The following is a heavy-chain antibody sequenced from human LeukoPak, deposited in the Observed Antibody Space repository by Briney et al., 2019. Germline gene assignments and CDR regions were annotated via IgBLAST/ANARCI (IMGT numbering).Heavy chain of an antibody. CDR1: GGTFSSYA. CDR2: IIPIFGTA. V-gene: IGHV1-69*06. J-gene: IGHJ4*02. CDR3: ARDLNSDNPY. D-gene: IGHD4-23*01. Sequence: SVKVSCKASGGTFSSYAISWVRQAPGQGREWMGRIIPIFGTANYAQKFQGRVTITADKSTSTAYMELSSLRSEDTAVYYCARDLNSDNPYWGQGTLVTVSS.